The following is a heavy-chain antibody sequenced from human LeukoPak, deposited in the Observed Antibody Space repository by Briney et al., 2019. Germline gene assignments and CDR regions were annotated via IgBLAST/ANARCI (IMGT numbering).Heavy chain of an antibody. Sequence: ASVKVSCKASGYTLTNYNISWVRQAPGQGLEGMGWINTYKGDTLYAQKLQGRVTMTADTSTNTAYMELRSLRFDDTAVYYCAREFGHCYGDNCFYFFDTWGQGFRVTVSS. J-gene: IGHJ4*02. V-gene: IGHV1-18*01. D-gene: IGHD4-23*01. CDR1: GYTLTNYN. CDR2: INTYKGDT. CDR3: AREFGHCYGDNCFYFFDT.